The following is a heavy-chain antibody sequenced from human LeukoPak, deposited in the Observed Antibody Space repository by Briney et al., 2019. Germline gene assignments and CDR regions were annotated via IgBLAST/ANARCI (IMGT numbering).Heavy chain of an antibody. V-gene: IGHV3-23*01. Sequence: GGSLRLSCAASGFTFSSCGMHWVRQAPGKGLEWVSAISGSGGSTYYADSVKGRFTISRDNSKNTLYLQMNSLRAEDTAVYYCAKDARKLNYDILTGYYLGPYDAFDIWGQGTMVTVSS. CDR1: GFTFSSCG. D-gene: IGHD3-9*01. J-gene: IGHJ3*02. CDR3: AKDARKLNYDILTGYYLGPYDAFDI. CDR2: ISGSGGST.